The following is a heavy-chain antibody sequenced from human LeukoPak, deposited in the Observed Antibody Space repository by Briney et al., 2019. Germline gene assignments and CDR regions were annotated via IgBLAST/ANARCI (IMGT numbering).Heavy chain of an antibody. J-gene: IGHJ6*02. CDR2: ISWNSGSI. D-gene: IGHD2-21*01. Sequence: GGSLRLSCAASGFTFDDYAMHWVRQAPGKGLEWVSGISWNSGSIGYADSVKGRFTISRDNAKNSLYLQMNSLRAEDTAVYYCARDGGLWRPRGMDVWGQGTTVTVSS. CDR1: GFTFDDYA. CDR3: ARDGGLWRPRGMDV. V-gene: IGHV3-9*01.